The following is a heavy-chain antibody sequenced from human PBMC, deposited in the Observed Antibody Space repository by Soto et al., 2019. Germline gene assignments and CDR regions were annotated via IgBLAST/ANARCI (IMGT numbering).Heavy chain of an antibody. CDR2: ISAYYGNT. J-gene: IGHJ6*03. Sequence: ASVKVSCKASGYTYTSYGIRWVQPEHEQGLEWMGWISAYYGNTHIAQKLQGRVTMTTDTSTTTGYMELRSLTSDDTAVYFCARAAWGGAQRLLSEMTRGQFNYMDVWGLGTPVTVSS. V-gene: IGHV1-18*01. D-gene: IGHD2-8*02. CDR1: GYTYTSYG. CDR3: ARAAWGGAQRLLSEMTRGQFNYMDV.